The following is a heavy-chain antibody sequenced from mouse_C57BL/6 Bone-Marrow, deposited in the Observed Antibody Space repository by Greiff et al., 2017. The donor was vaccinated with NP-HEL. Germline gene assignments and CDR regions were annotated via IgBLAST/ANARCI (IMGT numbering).Heavy chain of an antibody. CDR2: INPSSGYT. Sequence: VQLQQSGAELAKPGASVKLSCKASGYTFTSYWMHWVKQRPGQGLEWIGYINPSSGYTKYNQKFKDKATLTADKSSIPAYMQLSSLTYEDSAVYYCARYRSSTGTRAMDYWGQGTSVTVSS. CDR1: GYTFTSYW. J-gene: IGHJ4*01. V-gene: IGHV1-7*01. D-gene: IGHD4-1*02. CDR3: ARYRSSTGTRAMDY.